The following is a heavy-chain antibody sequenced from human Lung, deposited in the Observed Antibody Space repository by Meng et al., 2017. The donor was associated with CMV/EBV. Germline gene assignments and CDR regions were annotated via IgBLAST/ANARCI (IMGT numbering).Heavy chain of an antibody. D-gene: IGHD1-1*01. Sequence: LSLTXAASGFSFSNHWMHWVRQAPGKGLVWVSRIYSDGVIVHYADFVKGRFTISRDNAKNTLYLQMNSLRVEDTAVYYCVRDGGLNWNPTLDSWGQGTLVTVSS. CDR3: VRDGGLNWNPTLDS. J-gene: IGHJ4*02. CDR1: GFSFSNHW. V-gene: IGHV3-74*01. CDR2: IYSDGVIV.